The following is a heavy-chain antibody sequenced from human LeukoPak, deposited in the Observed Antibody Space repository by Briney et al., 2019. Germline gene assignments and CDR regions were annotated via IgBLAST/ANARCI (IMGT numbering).Heavy chain of an antibody. CDR1: GGSITSYY. CDR2: IYASGST. D-gene: IGHD6-19*01. Sequence: SETLSLTCTVSGGSITSYYWSWIRQPAGKGPEWIGRIYASGSTNYNPSLKSRVTMSVDTSKNQFSLRLNSVAAADTAVYYCARGDRAVAGAWGWFDPWGQGTLVTVSS. V-gene: IGHV4-4*07. CDR3: ARGDRAVAGAWGWFDP. J-gene: IGHJ5*02.